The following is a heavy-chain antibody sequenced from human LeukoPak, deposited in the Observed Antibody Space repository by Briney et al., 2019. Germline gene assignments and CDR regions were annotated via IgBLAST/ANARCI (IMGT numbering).Heavy chain of an antibody. V-gene: IGHV4-59*01. Sequence: PSETLSLTCTVSGASISDYYWTWIRQPPGKGLEWVGYIYYSGSTKYSPSLKSRVSISVDTSRNQFSLKVNSVTAADTALYYCARDSLGYGMDVWGQGTTDTVSS. CDR2: IYYSGST. D-gene: IGHD1-26*01. CDR1: GASISDYY. CDR3: ARDSLGYGMDV. J-gene: IGHJ6*02.